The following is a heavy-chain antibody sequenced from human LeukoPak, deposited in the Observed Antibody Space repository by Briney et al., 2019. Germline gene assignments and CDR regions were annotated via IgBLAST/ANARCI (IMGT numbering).Heavy chain of an antibody. D-gene: IGHD5-18*01. J-gene: IGHJ4*02. CDR3: VSPRGFSYGYFDY. CDR2: IYYSKNT. CDR1: GGSISSSRAY. Sequence: PSETLSLTCTVSGGSISSSRAYWGWIRQPPGKGLEWIGGIYYSKNTYYNPSLKSRVTISADTSKNQFSLTLGSVSATDTAVYYCVSPRGFSYGYFDYWGQGTLVTVSS. V-gene: IGHV4-39*01.